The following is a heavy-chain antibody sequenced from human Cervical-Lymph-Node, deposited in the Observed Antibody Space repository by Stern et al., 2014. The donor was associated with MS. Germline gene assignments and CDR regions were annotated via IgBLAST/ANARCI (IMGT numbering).Heavy chain of an antibody. CDR2: IIPLIGLA. J-gene: IGHJ5*02. CDR1: GGSLSSSFA. Sequence: VQLVQSGAEVKKPGSSVNVSCQASGGSLSSSFAVTWVRQAPGQGLEWMGRIIPLIGLANYAQKFQTRLTITADKSTSTVYMELSSLTSEDTALYYCARGIVTNRPASTLHNLFDPWGQGTLVTVSS. CDR3: ARGIVTNRPASTLHNLFDP. D-gene: IGHD4-17*01. V-gene: IGHV1-69*04.